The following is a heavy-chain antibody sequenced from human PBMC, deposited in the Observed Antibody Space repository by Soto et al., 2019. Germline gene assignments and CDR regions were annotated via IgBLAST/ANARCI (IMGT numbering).Heavy chain of an antibody. J-gene: IGHJ5*02. Sequence: LETLCRTCTVAGSAISGDYSSWIRQPPGKGLEWIGYIYYSGSTNYNPSLKSRVTISVDTSKNQFSLKLSSVTAADTAVYYCASTALQGYCSSTSCYEGWSDPWGQGTLVTVSA. V-gene: IGHV4-59*01. CDR2: IYYSGST. CDR1: GSAISGDY. D-gene: IGHD2-2*01. CDR3: ASTALQGYCSSTSCYEGWSDP.